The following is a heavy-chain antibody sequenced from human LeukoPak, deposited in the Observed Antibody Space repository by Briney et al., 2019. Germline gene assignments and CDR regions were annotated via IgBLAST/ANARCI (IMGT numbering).Heavy chain of an antibody. CDR1: GGSISGDF. CDR2: ISYSGNT. V-gene: IGHV4-59*01. Sequence: PSETLSLTCAVSGGSISGDFWYWIRQPPGKGLEWIGYISYSGNTNYSPSLKSRVTMSVDTSKSQFSLKLSSVTTADTAVYYCARGATYYYYMDVWGKGTTVTVSS. CDR3: ARGATYYYYMDV. J-gene: IGHJ6*03. D-gene: IGHD5-12*01.